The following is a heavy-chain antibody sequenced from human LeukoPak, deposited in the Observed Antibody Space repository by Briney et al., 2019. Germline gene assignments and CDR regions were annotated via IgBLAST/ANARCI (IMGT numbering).Heavy chain of an antibody. J-gene: IGHJ6*02. CDR3: ARAEVGAIFGVVTYYYYGMDV. CDR1: GYTFTGYY. V-gene: IGHV1-2*02. D-gene: IGHD3-3*01. CDR2: INPNSGGT. Sequence: ASVKVSCKASGYTFTGYYMHWVRQAPGQGLEWMGWINPNSGGTNYAQKFQGRVTMTRDTSISTAYVELSRLRSDDTAVYYCARAEVGAIFGVVTYYYYGMDVWGQGTTVTVSS.